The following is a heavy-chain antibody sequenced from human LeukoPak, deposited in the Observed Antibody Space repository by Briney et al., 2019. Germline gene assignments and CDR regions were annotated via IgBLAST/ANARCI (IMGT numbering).Heavy chain of an antibody. V-gene: IGHV3-23*01. CDR3: AKKSYGGDWFDP. CDR2: ISGSGGST. CDR1: GFTFSSYG. D-gene: IGHD1-26*01. Sequence: GGSLRLSCAASGFTFSSYGMIWVRQAPGKGLEWVSGISGSGGSTYVADSVKARFTISRDNAKNSLYLQMNSLRAEDTALYYCAKKSYGGDWFDPWGQGTLVTVSS. J-gene: IGHJ5*02.